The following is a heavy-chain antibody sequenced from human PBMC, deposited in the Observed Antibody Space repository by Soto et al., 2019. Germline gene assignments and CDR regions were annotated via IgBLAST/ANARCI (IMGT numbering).Heavy chain of an antibody. CDR2: IYYSGST. CDR1: GGSISSYY. V-gene: IGHV4-59*01. Sequence: SETLSLTCTVSGGSISSYYWSWILQPPGKGLEWIGYIYYSGSTNYNPSLKSRVTISVDTSKNQFSLELSSVTAADTAVYYCARDIRYDFWSGSPSYNWFDPWGQGTLVTVSS. CDR3: ARDIRYDFWSGSPSYNWFDP. D-gene: IGHD3-3*01. J-gene: IGHJ5*02.